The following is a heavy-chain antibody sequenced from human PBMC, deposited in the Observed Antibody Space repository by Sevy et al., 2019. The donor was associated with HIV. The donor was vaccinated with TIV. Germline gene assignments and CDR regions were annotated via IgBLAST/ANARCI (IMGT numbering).Heavy chain of an antibody. CDR3: AKDIGRFGGRIAAAGPFDY. D-gene: IGHD6-13*01. V-gene: IGHV3-43D*03. CDR1: GFTFDDYA. CDR2: ISWDGGST. Sequence: GGSLRLSCAASGFTFDDYAMHWVRQAPGKGLEWVSLISWDGGSTYYADSVKGRFTISRDNSKNSLYLQMNSLRAEDTALYYCAKDIGRFGGRIAAAGPFDYWGQRTLVTVSS. J-gene: IGHJ4*02.